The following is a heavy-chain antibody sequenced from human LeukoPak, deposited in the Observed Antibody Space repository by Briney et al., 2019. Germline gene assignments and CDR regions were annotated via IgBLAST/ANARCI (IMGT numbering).Heavy chain of an antibody. CDR3: ARRQGCSSTSCPPDS. Sequence: GKSLKISCRGSGYSFTTYWIGWVRQMPGKGLEWMGIIYPGDSDTRYSPSFQGQVTMSADKSISTAYLQWSSLQASDTAMYYCARRQGCSSTSCPPDSWGQGTLVTVSS. CDR1: GYSFTTYW. V-gene: IGHV5-51*01. D-gene: IGHD2-2*01. J-gene: IGHJ4*02. CDR2: IYPGDSDT.